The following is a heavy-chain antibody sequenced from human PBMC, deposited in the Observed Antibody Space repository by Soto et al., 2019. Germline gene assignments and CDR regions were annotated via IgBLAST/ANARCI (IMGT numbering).Heavy chain of an antibody. V-gene: IGHV1-18*01. Sequence: ASVKVSCKASGYTFTSYGISWVRQAPGQGLEWMGWISAYNGNTNYAQKLQGRVTMTTDTSTSTAYMELRSLRSDDTAVYYCARDRSAPTYYDFWSGYYPAFDYWGQGTLVTVSS. CDR3: ARDRSAPTYYDFWSGYYPAFDY. CDR1: GYTFTSYG. D-gene: IGHD3-3*01. J-gene: IGHJ4*02. CDR2: ISAYNGNT.